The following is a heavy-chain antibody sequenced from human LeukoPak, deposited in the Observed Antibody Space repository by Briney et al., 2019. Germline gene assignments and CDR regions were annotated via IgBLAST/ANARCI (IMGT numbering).Heavy chain of an antibody. CDR3: ARDFRYCSGGSCYSGGYFDY. CDR2: ISSSSSYI. D-gene: IGHD2-15*01. V-gene: IGHV3-21*01. J-gene: IGHJ4*02. CDR1: GFTFSSYS. Sequence: PGGSLRLSCAASGFTFSSYSMNWVRQAPGKGLEWVSSISSSSSYIYYADSVKGRFIISRDNAKNSLYLQMNCLRAEDTAVYYCARDFRYCSGGSCYSGGYFDYWGQGTLVTVSS.